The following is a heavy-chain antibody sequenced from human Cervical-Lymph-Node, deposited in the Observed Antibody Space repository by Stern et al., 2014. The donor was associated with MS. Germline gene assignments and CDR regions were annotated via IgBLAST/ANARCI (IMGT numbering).Heavy chain of an antibody. CDR2: ISRPVGTA. D-gene: IGHD3-10*01. Sequence: QVQLVQSGADVKKPGSSVRVSCTASGDISWLRHSPGQGLDWMGSISRPVGTAHYTQRFQGRLTITADRSTNTTYMELSSLRSDDTAIYYCARGAGDNWFDPWGQGTLVSVSS. J-gene: IGHJ5*02. CDR1: GD. V-gene: IGHV1-69*06. CDR3: ARGAGDNWFDP.